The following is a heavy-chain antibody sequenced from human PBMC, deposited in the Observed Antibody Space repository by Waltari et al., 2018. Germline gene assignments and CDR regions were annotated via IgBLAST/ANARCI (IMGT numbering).Heavy chain of an antibody. Sequence: QVQLQESGPGLVKPSETLSLTCTVPGGSISSYYWSWIRQPAGQGREWIGRIYTSGRTNYNPSLKSRVTMSVDTSKNQFSLKLSSVTAADTAVYYCAREVSGWYWFDPWGQGTLVTVSS. CDR3: AREVSGWYWFDP. CDR1: GGSISSYY. CDR2: IYTSGRT. D-gene: IGHD6-19*01. J-gene: IGHJ5*02. V-gene: IGHV4-4*07.